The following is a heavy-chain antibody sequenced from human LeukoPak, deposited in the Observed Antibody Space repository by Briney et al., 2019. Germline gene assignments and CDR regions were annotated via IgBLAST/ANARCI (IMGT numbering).Heavy chain of an antibody. D-gene: IGHD6-13*01. Sequence: TSVKVSCKASGFTFTSSAMHWVRQARGQRLEWIGWIVVGSGNTNYAQKFQERVTITRDMSTSTAYMELSSLRSEDTAVYYCAAEPGIAAAGRVYDYWGQGTLVTVSS. V-gene: IGHV1-58*02. CDR3: AAEPGIAAAGRVYDY. J-gene: IGHJ4*02. CDR2: IVVGSGNT. CDR1: GFTFTSSA.